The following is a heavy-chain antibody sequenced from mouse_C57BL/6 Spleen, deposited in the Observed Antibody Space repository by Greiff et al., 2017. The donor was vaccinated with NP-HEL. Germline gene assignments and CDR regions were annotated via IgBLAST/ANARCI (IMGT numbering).Heavy chain of an antibody. J-gene: IGHJ4*01. CDR3: ARPAQGDAMDY. V-gene: IGHV1-82*01. D-gene: IGHD3-2*02. CDR2: IYPGDGDT. CDR1: GYAFSSSW. Sequence: VQLVESGPELVKPGASVKISCKASGYAFSSSWMNWVKQRPGKGLEWIGRIYPGDGDTNYNGKFKGKATLTADKSSSTAYMQLSSLTSEDSAVYFCARPAQGDAMDYWGQGTSVTVSS.